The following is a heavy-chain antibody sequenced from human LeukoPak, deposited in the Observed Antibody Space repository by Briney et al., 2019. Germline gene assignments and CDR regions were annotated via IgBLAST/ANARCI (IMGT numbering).Heavy chain of an antibody. J-gene: IGHJ4*02. V-gene: IGHV1-18*01. CDR1: GYTFTSNA. CDR3: ARIQGSLGGFDS. D-gene: IGHD1-26*01. CDR2: INPYNGAR. Sequence: VASVKVSCKTSGYTFTSNAITWVRQAPGQGLEWIGWINPYNGARDSAQRFQDRVTMTTDTSTSTAYMELNSLRSDDTAVYYSARIQGSLGGFDSWGQGALVTVSS.